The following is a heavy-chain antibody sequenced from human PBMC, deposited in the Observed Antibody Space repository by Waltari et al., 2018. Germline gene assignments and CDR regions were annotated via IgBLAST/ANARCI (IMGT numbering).Heavy chain of an antibody. D-gene: IGHD1-26*01. J-gene: IGHJ1*01. CDR1: VFHFKSTE. Sequence: EVQLVASGGGLVQPGRSLRLACAPSVFHFKSTEMNWVRQAPGKGLEWVSYISTSGNNANYADSVKGRFSISRDNAKNSVDLQMNSLRAEDTAVYYCARRSRFSGSPLGHWGQGSLVIVSS. CDR2: ISTSGNNA. V-gene: IGHV3-48*03. CDR3: ARRSRFSGSPLGH.